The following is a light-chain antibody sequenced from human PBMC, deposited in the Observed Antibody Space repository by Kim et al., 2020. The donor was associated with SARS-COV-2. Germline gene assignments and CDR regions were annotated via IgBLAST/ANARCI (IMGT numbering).Light chain of an antibody. CDR1: KLGDKY. V-gene: IGLV3-1*01. J-gene: IGLJ2*01. CDR2: QDD. CDR3: QAWDSNVVV. Sequence: SVSPGQTASITCSGEKLGDKYACWYQQKSGQSPVLVIYQDDERPSGIPERFSGSNSGNTATLVISATQAVDEADYYCQAWDSNVVVFGGGTKLTVL.